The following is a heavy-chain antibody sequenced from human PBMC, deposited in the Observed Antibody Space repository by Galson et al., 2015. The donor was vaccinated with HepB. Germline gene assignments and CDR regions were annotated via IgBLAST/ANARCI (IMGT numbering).Heavy chain of an antibody. CDR1: GFMFSRYG. Sequence: SLRLSCAASGFMFSRYGMHWGRQAPGKGLEWVAVIWYDGSNKYYADSVKGRFTISRDNSKNTLYLQMNSLRVEDTAVYYCARAGPYASSWMDHWGQGTLVTVSS. CDR2: IWYDGSNK. D-gene: IGHD6-13*01. V-gene: IGHV3-33*01. J-gene: IGHJ4*02. CDR3: ARAGPYASSWMDH.